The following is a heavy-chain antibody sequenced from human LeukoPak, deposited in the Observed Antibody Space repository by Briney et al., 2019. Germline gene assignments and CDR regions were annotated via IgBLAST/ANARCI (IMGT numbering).Heavy chain of an antibody. CDR2: IWYDASNK. CDR3: ARDHSSGWYSDYFDY. CDR1: GFTFSSFG. D-gene: IGHD6-19*01. Sequence: GGSLTLSCAASGFTFSSFGMHWVRQAPGKGLEWVAVIWYDASNKYYADSVKGRFTISRDNSKNTLFLQMNSLRAEDTAVYYCARDHSSGWYSDYFDYWGQGTLVTVSS. J-gene: IGHJ4*02. V-gene: IGHV3-33*01.